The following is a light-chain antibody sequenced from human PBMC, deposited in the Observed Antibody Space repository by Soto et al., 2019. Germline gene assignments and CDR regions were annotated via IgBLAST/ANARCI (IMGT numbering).Light chain of an antibody. V-gene: IGLV2-14*01. CDR3: CSYTTSNTRQIV. Sequence: QSVLTQPASVSGSPGQSITISCTRTSSDVGGYNYVSWYQQHPGKAPKFMIYDVSNRPSGVSNRFSGSKSGNTASLTIYGLQAEDEADYYCCSYTTSNTRQIVFGTGTKVTVL. CDR2: DVS. CDR1: SSDVGGYNY. J-gene: IGLJ1*01.